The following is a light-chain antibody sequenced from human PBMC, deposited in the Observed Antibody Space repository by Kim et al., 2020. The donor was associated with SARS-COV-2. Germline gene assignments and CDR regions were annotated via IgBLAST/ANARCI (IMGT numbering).Light chain of an antibody. J-gene: IGKJ4*01. Sequence: AIQLTQSPSSLSASIGDRVTITCRASQGISSALAWYQQKPGKAPKLLIYDASSLESGVPSRFSGSGSGTDFTLTISSLQPEDFATYYCQQFNSYPRVTFGGGTKVDIK. CDR3: QQFNSYPRVT. V-gene: IGKV1-13*02. CDR2: DAS. CDR1: QGISSA.